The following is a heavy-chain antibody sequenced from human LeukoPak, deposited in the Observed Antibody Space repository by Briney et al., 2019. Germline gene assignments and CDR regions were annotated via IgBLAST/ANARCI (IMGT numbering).Heavy chain of an antibody. D-gene: IGHD4/OR15-4a*01. V-gene: IGHV3-48*03. CDR1: GFTFSSYE. J-gene: IGHJ4*02. CDR2: ISSSGSTI. Sequence: GGPLRLSCAASGFTFSSYEMNWVRQAPGKGLEWVSYISSSGSTIYYADSVKGRFTISRDNAKNSLYLQMNSLRAEDTAVYYCARETISYYFDYWGQGTLVTVSS. CDR3: ARETISYYFDY.